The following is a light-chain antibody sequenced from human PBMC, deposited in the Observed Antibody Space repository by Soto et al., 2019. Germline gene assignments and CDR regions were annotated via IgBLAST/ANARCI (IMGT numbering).Light chain of an antibody. CDR2: DAS. CDR3: QQRSNWPT. V-gene: IGKV3-11*01. Sequence: EIVLTQSPATLSLSPGERATLSCRASQSVSSYLAGYQQKPGQAPRLLIYDASNRATGIPARFSGSGSGTDVTHTISSLEPEDFAVDYCQQRSNWPTFGGGTKVEIK. CDR1: QSVSSY. J-gene: IGKJ4*01.